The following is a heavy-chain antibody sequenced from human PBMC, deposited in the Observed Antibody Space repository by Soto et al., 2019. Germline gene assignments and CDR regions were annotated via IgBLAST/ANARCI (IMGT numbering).Heavy chain of an antibody. CDR1: GYTFTNYG. CDR2: ISAYNGDT. J-gene: IGHJ6*03. V-gene: IGHV1-18*01. CDR3: ARVRRLVGYFYYYMDV. Sequence: QVQLLQSGAEVKKPGASVKVSCKASGYTFTNYGITWVRQAPGQGLEWMGWISAYNGDTHYTQRLQGRVTMTTDTSTSTAYMEVRGLRSDDTAVYYCARVRRLVGYFYYYMDVWGKGTTVTVSS. D-gene: IGHD6-6*01.